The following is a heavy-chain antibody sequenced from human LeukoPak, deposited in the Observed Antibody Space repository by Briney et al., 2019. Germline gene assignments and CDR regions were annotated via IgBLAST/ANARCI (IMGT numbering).Heavy chain of an antibody. Sequence: GGSLRLSCAASGFTFDEYAMHWVRQPPGKGLEWVSGISWNSYDTGYADSVKGRFTISRDNAKDSLYLQMNSLRAEDMALYYCAKGVGTSYHYHMDVWGKGTTVIVSS. CDR3: AKGVGTSYHYHMDV. V-gene: IGHV3-9*03. CDR1: GFTFDEYA. CDR2: ISWNSYDT. J-gene: IGHJ6*03. D-gene: IGHD1-26*01.